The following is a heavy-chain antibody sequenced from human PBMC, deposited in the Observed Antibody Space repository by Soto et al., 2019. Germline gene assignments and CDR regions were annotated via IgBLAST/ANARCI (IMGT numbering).Heavy chain of an antibody. CDR2: ISGSGGST. J-gene: IGHJ2*01. D-gene: IGHD6-19*01. CDR3: AKFLTRAGTRERVNWYFDL. CDR1: GFTFSSYA. Sequence: EVQMLESGGGLVQPGGSLRLSCAASGFTFSSYAMSWVRQAPGKGLEWVSAISGSGGSTYYADSVKGRFTISRDNSKNTLYMQMNSLRADDKAVYYCAKFLTRAGTRERVNWYFDLWVLGTLVTVSS. V-gene: IGHV3-23*01.